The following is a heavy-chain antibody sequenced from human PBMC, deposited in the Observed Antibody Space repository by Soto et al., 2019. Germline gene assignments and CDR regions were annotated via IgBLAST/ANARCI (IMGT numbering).Heavy chain of an antibody. J-gene: IGHJ6*02. Sequence: PSDTLSLTCTVSGGSISIGGYYWSWILHHPGKGLEWIGYIYYSGSTYYNPSLKSRVTISVDTSKNQFSLKLSSVTAADTAVYYCAASCVGCLGFNYYGMDVWGQGTTVTVSS. V-gene: IGHV4-31*03. CDR2: IYYSGST. CDR3: AASCVGCLGFNYYGMDV. D-gene: IGHD1-26*01. CDR1: GGSISIGGYY.